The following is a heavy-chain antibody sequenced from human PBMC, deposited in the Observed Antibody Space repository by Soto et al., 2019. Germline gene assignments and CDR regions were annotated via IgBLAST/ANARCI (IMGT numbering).Heavy chain of an antibody. J-gene: IGHJ4*02. D-gene: IGHD1-26*01. Sequence: VSVKVSCKASGYTFTSYGISWVRQAPGQGLEWMGWISAYNGNTNYAQKLQGRVTMTTDTSTSTAYMELRSLRSDDTAVYYCARDSLPRGGGRYFDYWGQGTLVTVSS. V-gene: IGHV1-18*01. CDR2: ISAYNGNT. CDR1: GYTFTSYG. CDR3: ARDSLPRGGGRYFDY.